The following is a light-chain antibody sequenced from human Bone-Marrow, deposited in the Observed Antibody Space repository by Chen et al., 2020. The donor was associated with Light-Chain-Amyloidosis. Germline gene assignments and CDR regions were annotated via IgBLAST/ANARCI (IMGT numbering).Light chain of an antibody. Sequence: SYELTQAPSVSVSPGQTAIITCSGDKLGEKYTYWPQQRPGQSPVWVIYQESERPSGIPERFSGSNSGDRATLTISVTQALDEADYYCQGRGGNSVVFSGGTKLTVL. J-gene: IGLJ2*01. V-gene: IGLV3-1*01. CDR2: QES. CDR1: KLGEKY. CDR3: QGRGGNSVV.